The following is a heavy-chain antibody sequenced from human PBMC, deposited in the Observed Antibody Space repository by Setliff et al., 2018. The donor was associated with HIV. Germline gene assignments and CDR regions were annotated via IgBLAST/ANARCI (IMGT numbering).Heavy chain of an antibody. CDR2: IYSTGST. CDR1: GASISSHY. D-gene: IGHD4-17*01. Sequence: SETLSLTCTVSGASISSHYRSWIRQSPGRELEWIGYIYSTGSTNYNPSLQSRVSISMDASKNKFSLKETSVTSADTAVYYCAKGAGFYGDYTFDYWGQGHLVTVSS. J-gene: IGHJ4*02. V-gene: IGHV4-59*11. CDR3: AKGAGFYGDYTFDY.